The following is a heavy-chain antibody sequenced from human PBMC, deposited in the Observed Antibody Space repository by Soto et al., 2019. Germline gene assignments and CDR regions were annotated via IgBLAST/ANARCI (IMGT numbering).Heavy chain of an antibody. Sequence: QVHLVQSGAEVKKPGASVKVSCKASGYTFTSYVITWGRQAPGQGLEWMGWISAHNGNTDYAQKLQGRVIVTRDTSTSTAYMELRSLRSDDTAVYYCARGRYGDYWGQGALVTVSS. CDR3: ARGRYGDY. V-gene: IGHV1-18*01. D-gene: IGHD1-1*01. CDR1: GYTFTSYV. J-gene: IGHJ4*02. CDR2: ISAHNGNT.